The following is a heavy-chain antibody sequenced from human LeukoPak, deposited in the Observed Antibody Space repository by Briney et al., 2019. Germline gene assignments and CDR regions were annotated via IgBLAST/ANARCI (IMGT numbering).Heavy chain of an antibody. D-gene: IGHD2-15*01. J-gene: IGHJ3*02. V-gene: IGHV4-39*07. Sequence: PSETLSLTCTVSGGSISSSSYYWGWIRQPPGKGLEWIGSIYYSGSTYYNPSLKSRVTISVDTSKNQFSLKLSSVTAADTAVYYCARDQRWTQGDAFDIWGQGTMVTVSS. CDR2: IYYSGST. CDR1: GGSISSSSYY. CDR3: ARDQRWTQGDAFDI.